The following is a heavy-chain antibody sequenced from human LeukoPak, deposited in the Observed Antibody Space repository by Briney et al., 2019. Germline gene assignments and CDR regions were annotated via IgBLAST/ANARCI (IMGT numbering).Heavy chain of an antibody. CDR1: GYTFTGYY. J-gene: IGHJ5*02. V-gene: IGHV1-2*02. CDR2: INPNSGGT. Sequence: ASVKVSCKASGYTFTGYYMHWVRQAPGQGLEWMGWINPNSGGTNYARKFQGRVTMPRETSISTAYMELSRLRSDATAVYYCASKWKKTNWFDPWGQGTLVTVSS. CDR3: ASKWKKTNWFDP. D-gene: IGHD1-20*01.